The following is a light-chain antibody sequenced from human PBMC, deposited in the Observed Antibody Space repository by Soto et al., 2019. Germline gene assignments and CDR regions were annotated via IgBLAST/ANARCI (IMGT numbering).Light chain of an antibody. V-gene: IGKV1-9*01. CDR3: QQLLSYPIT. Sequence: ILFPQSPSFLSSSVVAGVTIPWRASQGISSYLAWYQQKPGKAPKLLIYAASTLQSGVPLRFSGSGSGTSFTLTISSLQPEDFATYYCQQLLSYPITFGQGTRLEI. CDR1: QGISSY. CDR2: AAS. J-gene: IGKJ5*01.